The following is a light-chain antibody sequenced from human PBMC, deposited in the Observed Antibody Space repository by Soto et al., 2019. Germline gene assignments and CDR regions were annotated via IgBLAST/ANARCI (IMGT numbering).Light chain of an antibody. Sequence: DIQMTQSPSSVSASVGDRVTITCRARQTLSNYVTWFQQKPGKAPKVLIYGASTLQSGVPSRFSGSGSGAEFTLTISSLQPEDFATYYCQQSFSPLLTFGGGTKVEMK. CDR1: QTLSNY. V-gene: IGKV1-39*01. CDR2: GAS. CDR3: QQSFSPLLT. J-gene: IGKJ4*01.